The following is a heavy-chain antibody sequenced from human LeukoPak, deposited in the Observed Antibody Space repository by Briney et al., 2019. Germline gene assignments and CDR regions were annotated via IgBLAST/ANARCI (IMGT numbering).Heavy chain of an antibody. J-gene: IGHJ6*03. CDR3: ARGSMGATNPRGPYYYYYYMDV. V-gene: IGHV3-7*01. D-gene: IGHD3-16*01. Sequence: SGGSLRLSCAASGFTFSSYWMSWVRQAPGKGLEWVANIKQDGSEKYYVDSVKGRFTISRDNAKNSLYLQMNSLRAEDTAVYYCARGSMGATNPRGPYYYYYYMDVWGKGTTVTVSS. CDR2: IKQDGSEK. CDR1: GFTFSSYW.